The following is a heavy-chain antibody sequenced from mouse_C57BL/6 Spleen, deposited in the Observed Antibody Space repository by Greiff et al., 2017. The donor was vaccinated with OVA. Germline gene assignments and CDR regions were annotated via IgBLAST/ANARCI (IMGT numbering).Heavy chain of an antibody. J-gene: IGHJ1*03. Sequence: EVQLQESGPELVKPGASVKMSCKASGYTFTDYNMHWVKQSHGKSLEWIGYINPNNGGTSYNQKFKGKATLTVNKSSSTAYMELRSLTSEDSAVYYCARESSLYWYFDVWGTGTTVTVSS. CDR1: GYTFTDYN. V-gene: IGHV1-22*01. CDR3: ARESSLYWYFDV. CDR2: INPNNGGT. D-gene: IGHD1-1*01.